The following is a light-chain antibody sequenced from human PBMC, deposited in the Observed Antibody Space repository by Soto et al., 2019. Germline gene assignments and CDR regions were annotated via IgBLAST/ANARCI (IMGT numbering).Light chain of an antibody. CDR3: EQYGSTPLA. V-gene: IGKV3-20*01. Sequence: EIVLTQSPGTLSLSPGERATLSCRASQSVGNNYLAWYQQKPGQAPRFLIYDASSRATGIPDRFSGSGSGTAFTLTISRLEPEDFAVYYCEQYGSTPLAFGGGTKVEIK. CDR1: QSVGNNY. J-gene: IGKJ4*01. CDR2: DAS.